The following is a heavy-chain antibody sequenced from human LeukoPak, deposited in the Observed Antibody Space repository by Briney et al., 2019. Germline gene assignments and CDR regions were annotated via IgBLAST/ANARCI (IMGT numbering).Heavy chain of an antibody. CDR1: GFTFDDYA. Sequence: PGRSLRLSCAASGFTFDDYAMHWVRQAPGKGLEWVSGISWNSGSIGYADSAKGRFTISRDNAKNSLYLQMNSLRAEDTALYYCAKAAVAGTGRFDYWGQGTLVTVSS. J-gene: IGHJ4*02. CDR3: AKAAVAGTGRFDY. CDR2: ISWNSGSI. V-gene: IGHV3-9*01. D-gene: IGHD6-19*01.